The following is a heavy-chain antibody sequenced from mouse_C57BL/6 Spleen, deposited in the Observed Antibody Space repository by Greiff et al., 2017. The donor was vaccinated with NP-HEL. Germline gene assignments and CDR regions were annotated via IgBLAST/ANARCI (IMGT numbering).Heavy chain of an antibody. V-gene: IGHV1-4*01. CDR3: ASPHYYGSSYFDY. Sequence: VQLQQSGAELARPGASVKMSCKASGYTFTSYTMHWVKQRPGQGLEWIGYINPSSGYTKYNQKFKDKATLPADKSSSTAYMQLSSLTSEDSAVYYCASPHYYGSSYFDYWGQCTTLTVSS. D-gene: IGHD1-1*01. CDR1: GYTFTSYT. J-gene: IGHJ2*01. CDR2: INPSSGYT.